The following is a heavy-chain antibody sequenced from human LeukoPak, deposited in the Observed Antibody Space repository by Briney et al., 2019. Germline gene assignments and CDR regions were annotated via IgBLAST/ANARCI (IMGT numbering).Heavy chain of an antibody. CDR2: ISSSSSYI. J-gene: IGHJ3*02. CDR3: ARDGPDGGYDAFDI. CDR1: GFTFSSYS. V-gene: IGHV3-21*01. Sequence: GGSLRLSCAASGFTFSSYSMNWVRQAPGKGLEWVSSISSSSSYIYYADSVKGRFTISRDNAKNSLYLQMNSLRAEDTAVYYCARDGPDGGYDAFDIWGQGTMATVSS. D-gene: IGHD4-23*01.